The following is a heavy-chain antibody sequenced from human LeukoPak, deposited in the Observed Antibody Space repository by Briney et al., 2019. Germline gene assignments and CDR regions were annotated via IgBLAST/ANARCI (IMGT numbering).Heavy chain of an antibody. J-gene: IGHJ4*02. CDR3: ARDYGDYGIFDY. Sequence: ASVKVSRKASGYTFTSYGISWVRQAPGQGLEWMGWISAYNGNTNYAQKLQGRVTMTTDTPTSTAYMELRSLRSDDTAVYYCARDYGDYGIFDYWGQGTLVTVSS. D-gene: IGHD4-17*01. CDR1: GYTFTSYG. CDR2: ISAYNGNT. V-gene: IGHV1-18*01.